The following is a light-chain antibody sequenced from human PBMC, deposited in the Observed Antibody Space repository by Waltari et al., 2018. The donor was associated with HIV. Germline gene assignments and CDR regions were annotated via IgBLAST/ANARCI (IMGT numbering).Light chain of an antibody. CDR2: SNS. CDR3: AAWDDSLNAWV. J-gene: IGLJ3*02. V-gene: IGLV1-44*01. CDR1: SSNIGSNI. Sequence: QSVLTQPPSASGTPGQRVSISCSGSSSNIGSNIVNWYQQLPGTAPKLLIYSNSQRPSGVPDRFSGSKSGTSASLAIIGLQSEDEADYYCAAWDDSLNAWVFGGGTKLTVL.